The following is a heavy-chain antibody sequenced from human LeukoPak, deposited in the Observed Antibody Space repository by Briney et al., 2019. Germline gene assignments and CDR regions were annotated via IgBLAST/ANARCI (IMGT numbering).Heavy chain of an antibody. Sequence: PSETLSLTCAVYGGSFSGYYWSWIRQPPGKGLEWIGEINHSGSTNHNPSLKSRVTISVDTSKNQFSLKLSSVTAADTAVYYCARLGSRDAFDIWGQGTMVTVSS. CDR2: INHSGST. CDR1: GGSFSGYY. J-gene: IGHJ3*02. CDR3: ARLGSRDAFDI. D-gene: IGHD2-15*01. V-gene: IGHV4-34*01.